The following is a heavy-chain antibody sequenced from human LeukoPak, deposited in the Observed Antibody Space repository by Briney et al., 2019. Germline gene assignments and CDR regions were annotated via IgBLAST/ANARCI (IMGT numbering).Heavy chain of an antibody. CDR2: IYPGDSDT. J-gene: IGHJ5*02. V-gene: IGHV5-51*01. CDR3: ARLMFRTDYYDSRSQWFDP. D-gene: IGHD3-22*01. Sequence: PGESLKISCKGSGYSFTSYWIGWVRQMPGKGLEWMGIIYPGDSDTRYSPSFQGQVTISADKSISTAYLQWSSLKASDTAMYYCARLMFRTDYYDSRSQWFDPWGQGTLVTVSS. CDR1: GYSFTSYW.